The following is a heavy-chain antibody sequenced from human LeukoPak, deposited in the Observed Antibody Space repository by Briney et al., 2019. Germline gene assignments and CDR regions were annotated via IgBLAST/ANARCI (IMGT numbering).Heavy chain of an antibody. D-gene: IGHD3-22*01. V-gene: IGHV5-51*01. CDR3: ARAYYYDSSRYDCFDF. CDR1: GYSFSGYW. CDR2: IYSGDSHT. J-gene: IGHJ3*01. Sequence: GESLKISCNASGYSFSGYWIGWVRQMPGQGLEWKGIIYSGDSHTRYSQPFQGQVTIAADKSIITDHLQWVSLWASDTPRYHRARAYYYDSSRYDCFDFWGQGTMVTVSS.